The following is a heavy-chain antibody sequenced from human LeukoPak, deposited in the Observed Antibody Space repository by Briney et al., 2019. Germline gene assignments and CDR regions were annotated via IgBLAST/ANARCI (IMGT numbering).Heavy chain of an antibody. CDR1: GFTFNSYN. Sequence: GGSLRLSCAASGFTFNSYNMNWVRQAPGKGLEWVSYISSSGSTIYYADSVKGRFTISRDNAKNSLYLQMNSLRAEDTAVYYCAELGITMIGGVWGKGTTVTISS. CDR3: AELGITMIGGV. D-gene: IGHD3-10*02. CDR2: ISSSGSTI. V-gene: IGHV3-48*04. J-gene: IGHJ6*04.